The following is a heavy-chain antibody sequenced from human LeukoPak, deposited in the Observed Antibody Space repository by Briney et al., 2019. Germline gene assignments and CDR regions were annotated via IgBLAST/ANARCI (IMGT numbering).Heavy chain of an antibody. CDR2: ISWNSGSI. Sequence: SLRLSCAASGFTFDDYAMHWVRQAPGKGLEWVSGISWNSGSIGDADSVKGRFTISRDNAKNSLYLQMNSLRAEDTALYYCAKDDTASYYYYGMDVWGQGTTVTVSS. J-gene: IGHJ6*02. D-gene: IGHD5-18*01. V-gene: IGHV3-9*01. CDR3: AKDDTASYYYYGMDV. CDR1: GFTFDDYA.